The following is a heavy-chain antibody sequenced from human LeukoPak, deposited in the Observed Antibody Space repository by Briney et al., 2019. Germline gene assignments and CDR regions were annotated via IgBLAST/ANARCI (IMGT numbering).Heavy chain of an antibody. D-gene: IGHD6-13*01. CDR2: INPNSGGT. J-gene: IGHJ6*03. V-gene: IGHV1-2*02. Sequence: ASVKVSCKASGYTFIGYYMHWVRQAPGQGLEWMGWINPNSGGTNYAQKFQGRVTMTRDTSISTAYMELSRLRSDDTAVYYCARGGIAHHYYYYYMDVWGKGTTVTVSS. CDR1: GYTFIGYY. CDR3: ARGGIAHHYYYYYMDV.